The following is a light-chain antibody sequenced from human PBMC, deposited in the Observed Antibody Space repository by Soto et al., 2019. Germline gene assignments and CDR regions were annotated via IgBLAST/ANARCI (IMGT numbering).Light chain of an antibody. CDR2: GAS. V-gene: IGKV3-20*01. Sequence: EIVLTQSPGTLSLSPGERATLSCRASQSVSSSYFAWYQQKPGQAPRLLIYGASSRATGIADRFSGSGSGAYFTLTISRLVPEDFAVYYCQQYGSSPPYTFGQGTKLEIK. J-gene: IGKJ2*01. CDR1: QSVSSSY. CDR3: QQYGSSPPYT.